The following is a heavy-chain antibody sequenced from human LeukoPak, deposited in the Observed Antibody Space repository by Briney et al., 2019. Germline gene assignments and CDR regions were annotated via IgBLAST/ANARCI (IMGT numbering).Heavy chain of an antibody. CDR3: ACLTTADAFDI. V-gene: IGHV4-59*01. J-gene: IGHJ3*02. CDR2: LYDSGST. CDR1: GGSLNSYY. D-gene: IGHD3-22*01. Sequence: SETLSLTCTVSGGSLNSYYWSWIRQPPGKGLEWIGYLYDSGSTNYNPSLKSRVTISVDTSKNQFSLKLSSVTAADTAVYYCACLTTADAFDIWGQGTMVTVSS.